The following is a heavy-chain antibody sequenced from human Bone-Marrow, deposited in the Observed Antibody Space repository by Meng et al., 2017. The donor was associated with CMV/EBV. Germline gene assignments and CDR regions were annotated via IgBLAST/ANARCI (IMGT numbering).Heavy chain of an antibody. D-gene: IGHD1-26*01. Sequence: GESLKISCAASGFTFSGSAMHWVRQASGKGLEWVGHITSKANSYATLYAASVKGRFTISRDDSKNTAYLQMNSLRGEDTAVYYCARQLGRVGDATLDYWGQGTLVTVSS. J-gene: IGHJ4*02. V-gene: IGHV3-73*01. CDR1: GFTFSGSA. CDR2: ITSKANSYAT. CDR3: ARQLGRVGDATLDY.